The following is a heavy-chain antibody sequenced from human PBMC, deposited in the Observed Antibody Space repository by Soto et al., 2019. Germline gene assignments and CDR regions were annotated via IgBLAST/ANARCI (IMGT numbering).Heavy chain of an antibody. CDR2: INHSGST. Sequence: SETLSLTCAVYGGSFSGYYWSWIRQPPGKGLEWIGEINHSGSTNYNPSLKSRVTISVDTSKNQFSLKLSSVTAADTAVYYCARSPRGIAAAGTNAFDFWGQGTMVTVSS. CDR3: ARSPRGIAAAGTNAFDF. J-gene: IGHJ3*01. V-gene: IGHV4-34*01. CDR1: GGSFSGYY. D-gene: IGHD6-13*01.